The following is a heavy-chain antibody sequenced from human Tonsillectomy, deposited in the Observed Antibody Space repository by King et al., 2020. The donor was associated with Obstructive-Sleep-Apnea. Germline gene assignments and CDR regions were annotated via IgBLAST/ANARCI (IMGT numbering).Heavy chain of an antibody. CDR3: ARDTYSNYYYYYGMDV. D-gene: IGHD4-11*01. CDR1: GFTFSSYS. J-gene: IGHJ6*02. CDR2: ISSSSSYI. Sequence: VQPVESGGGLVKPGGSLRLSCAASGFTFSSYSMNWVRQAPGKGLEWVSSISSSSSYIYYADSVKGRFTISRDNVKNSLYLQMNSLRAEDTAVYYCARDTYSNYYYYYGMDVWGQGTTVTVSS. V-gene: IGHV3-21*01.